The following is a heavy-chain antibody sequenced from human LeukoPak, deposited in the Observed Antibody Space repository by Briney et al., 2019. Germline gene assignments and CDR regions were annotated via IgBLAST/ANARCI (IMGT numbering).Heavy chain of an antibody. CDR3: ARVPPEDRTWFDP. D-gene: IGHD1-14*01. CDR2: ISTGGTNI. J-gene: IGHJ5*02. Sequence: GGSLRLSCAASGFTFSDYYITWIRQAPGKGLEWVSHISTGGTNIHYADSVKGRFTISRDNAKNSLFLQMNSLRAEDTAIYYCARVPPEDRTWFDPWGQGTLVTVSS. V-gene: IGHV3-11*04. CDR1: GFTFSDYY.